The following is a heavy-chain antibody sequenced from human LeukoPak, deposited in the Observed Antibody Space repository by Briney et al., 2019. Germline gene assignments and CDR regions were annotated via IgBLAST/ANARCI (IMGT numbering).Heavy chain of an antibody. CDR1: GYTFTSYY. D-gene: IGHD3-22*01. CDR3: ARDSTRQENYYDSSGYSFDY. J-gene: IGHJ4*02. CDR2: INPSGGST. V-gene: IGHV1-46*01. Sequence: ASVKVSCKASGYTFTSYYMHWVRQAPGQGLEWMGIINPSGGSTSYAQKFQGRVTMTRDMSTSTVYMELSSLRSEDTAVYYCARDSTRQENYYDSSGYSFDYWGQGTLVTVSS.